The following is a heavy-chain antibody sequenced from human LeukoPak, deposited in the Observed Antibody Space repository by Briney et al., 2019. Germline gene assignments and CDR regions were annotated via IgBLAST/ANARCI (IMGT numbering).Heavy chain of an antibody. J-gene: IGHJ6*02. CDR1: GFTFDDYA. D-gene: IGHD3-16*01. V-gene: IGHV3-9*01. CDR3: AKDPWGYGMDV. CDR2: ISWNSGSI. Sequence: RAGGSLRLSCAASGFTFDDYAMPWVRQAPGKGLEWVSGISWNSGSIGHADSVKGRFTISRDNAKNSLYLQMNSLRAEDTALYYCAKDPWGYGMDVWGQGTTVTVSS.